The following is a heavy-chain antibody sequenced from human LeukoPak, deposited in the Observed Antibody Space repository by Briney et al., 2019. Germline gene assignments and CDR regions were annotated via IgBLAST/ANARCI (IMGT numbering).Heavy chain of an antibody. CDR2: INPSGGST. D-gene: IGHD1-7*01. CDR1: GYTFTSYY. J-gene: IGHJ4*02. Sequence: ASVKVSCKASGYTFTSYYMHWVRQAPGQGLEWMGIINPSGGSTSYAQKFQGRVTITRDMSTSTAYMELSSLRSEDTAVYYCAAATGTTGLLFDYWGQGTLVTVSS. V-gene: IGHV1-46*01. CDR3: AAATGTTGLLFDY.